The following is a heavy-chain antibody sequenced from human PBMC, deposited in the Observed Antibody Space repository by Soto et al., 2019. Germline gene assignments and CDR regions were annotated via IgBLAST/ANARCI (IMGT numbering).Heavy chain of an antibody. CDR3: TGEVASGY. Sequence: QVQLVESGGGVVQPGRSLRLSCAGSGFTVSTYGMHWVRQAPGKGLEWVAVISRAGGTKNYADSVKGRFTISRDNSRNTLFLEMNSLRGDDMAVYYCTGEVASGYWGQGTLVTVSS. D-gene: IGHD2-8*02. CDR2: ISRAGGTK. J-gene: IGHJ4*02. CDR1: GFTVSTYG. V-gene: IGHV3-30*03.